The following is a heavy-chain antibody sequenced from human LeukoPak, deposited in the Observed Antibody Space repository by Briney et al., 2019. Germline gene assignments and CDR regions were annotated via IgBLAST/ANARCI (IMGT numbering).Heavy chain of an antibody. CDR3: ARTSYYYDSSALRY. CDR2: IIPIFGTA. CDR1: GGTFSSYA. D-gene: IGHD3-22*01. J-gene: IGHJ4*02. Sequence: SVKVSCKASGGTFSSYAISWVRQAPGQGLEWMGGIIPIFGTANYAQKFQGRVTITADESTSTAYMELSRLRSDDTAVYYCARTSYYYDSSALRYWGQGTLVTVSS. V-gene: IGHV1-69*01.